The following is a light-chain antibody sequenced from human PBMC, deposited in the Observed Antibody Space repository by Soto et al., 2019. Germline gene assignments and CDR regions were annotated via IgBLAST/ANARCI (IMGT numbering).Light chain of an antibody. V-gene: IGKV1-9*01. Sequence: DVQLTHSPSFLSASVGDRVTITCRASHDINSALAWYKQKPGEAPKLLIHAAPTLQPGVPSRFSGSGSATEFTLTINSLKPEDFATYYCQQTNRYPITFGQGTRLEI. CDR2: AAP. J-gene: IGKJ5*01. CDR3: QQTNRYPIT. CDR1: HDINSA.